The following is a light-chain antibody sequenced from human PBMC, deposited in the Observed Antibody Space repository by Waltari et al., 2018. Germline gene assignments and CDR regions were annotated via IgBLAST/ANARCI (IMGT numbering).Light chain of an antibody. Sequence: QSALTQPASVSGSPGQSITISCTGTSSAVGSYDLVPWYQQHPGKAPKLMIYEGSKRPSGVSTRFSGSKSGNTASLTISGVQAEDEADYYCCSYAGSSTYVFGTGTKVTVL. CDR1: SSAVGSYDL. CDR3: CSYAGSSTYV. J-gene: IGLJ1*01. V-gene: IGLV2-23*01. CDR2: EGS.